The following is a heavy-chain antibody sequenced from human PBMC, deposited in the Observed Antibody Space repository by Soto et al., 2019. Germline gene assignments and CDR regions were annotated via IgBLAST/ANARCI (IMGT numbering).Heavy chain of an antibody. D-gene: IGHD1-1*01. V-gene: IGHV4-39*01. Sequence: QLQLQESGPGLVKPSETLSLTCTVSGGSIRYSTSYWGWIRQPPGKGLEWIGSLYYSGSTYYNPSLKSRVTISVDTSKNQFSLKLSSVTAADTAVYYCASGAKFWNPDFWGQGTLVTVSS. CDR3: ASGAKFWNPDF. CDR2: LYYSGST. J-gene: IGHJ4*02. CDR1: GGSIRYSTSY.